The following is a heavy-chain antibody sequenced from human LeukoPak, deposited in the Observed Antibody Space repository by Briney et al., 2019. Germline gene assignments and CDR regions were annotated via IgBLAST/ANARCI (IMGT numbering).Heavy chain of an antibody. CDR2: ISPSAMYI. V-gene: IGHV3-21*01. CDR3: ARERTHMTTIDY. Sequence: PGGSLRLSCAASGFTFSDYTVNWVRQTPGKGLEWVSSISPSAMYIYYADSVKGRFTISRDSAKNSLYLQMNSLRAEDTAVYYCARERTHMTTIDYWGQGTLVTVSS. D-gene: IGHD4-17*01. CDR1: GFTFSDYT. J-gene: IGHJ4*02.